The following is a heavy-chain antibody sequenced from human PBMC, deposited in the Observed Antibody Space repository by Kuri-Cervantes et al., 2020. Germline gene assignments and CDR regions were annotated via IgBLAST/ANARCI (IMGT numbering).Heavy chain of an antibody. J-gene: IGHJ5*02. Sequence: SCAVSGGSISSGGYSWSWIRQPPGKGLEWIGCIYHSGSTYYNPSLKSRVTISVDTSKNQFSLKLSSVTAADTAVYYCARLTTYNWFDPWGQGTLVTVSS. V-gene: IGHV4-30-2*05. D-gene: IGHD3-3*01. CDR2: IYHSGST. CDR1: GGSISSGGYS. CDR3: ARLTTYNWFDP.